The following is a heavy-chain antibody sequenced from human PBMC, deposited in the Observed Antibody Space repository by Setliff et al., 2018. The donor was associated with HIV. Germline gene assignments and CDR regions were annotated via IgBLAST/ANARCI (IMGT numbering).Heavy chain of an antibody. Sequence: GGSLRLSCAASGFRFRSYGMHWVRQAPGKGLEWVAIIWFDGNKKYYADSVKGRFTISKDNFENVVYLQMNSLRVDDTAVYYCAKDHPIAASGFDNWGQGTLVTVSS. V-gene: IGHV3-33*06. CDR2: IWFDGNKK. D-gene: IGHD6-13*01. CDR1: GFRFRSYG. CDR3: AKDHPIAASGFDN. J-gene: IGHJ4*02.